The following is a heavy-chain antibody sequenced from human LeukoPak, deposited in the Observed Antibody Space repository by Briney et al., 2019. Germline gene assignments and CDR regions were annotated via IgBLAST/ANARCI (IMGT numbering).Heavy chain of an antibody. CDR3: ARNTITMIVGYAFDI. CDR2: IKQDGSEK. V-gene: IGHV3-7*01. Sequence: GGSLRLSCAASGFTFSSYWMSWVRQAPGKGLEWVANIKQDGSEKHYVDSVKGRFTISRDNAKNSLYLQMNSLRAEDTAVYYCARNTITMIVGYAFDIWGQGTMDTVSS. D-gene: IGHD3-22*01. J-gene: IGHJ3*02. CDR1: GFTFSSYW.